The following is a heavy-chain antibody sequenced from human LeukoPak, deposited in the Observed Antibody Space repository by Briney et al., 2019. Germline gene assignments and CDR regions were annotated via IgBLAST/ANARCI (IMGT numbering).Heavy chain of an antibody. Sequence: GESLKISCKGSGYSFTTYWIGWVRQMPGKGLEWMGIIYPGDSDTRYSPSFQGQVTISADKSISTAYLQWSSLKASDTAMYYCARRGSSWYGEYSGSGEDYWGQGTLVTVSS. D-gene: IGHD6-13*01. V-gene: IGHV5-51*01. CDR3: ARRGSSWYGEYSGSGEDY. CDR2: IYPGDSDT. CDR1: GYSFTTYW. J-gene: IGHJ4*02.